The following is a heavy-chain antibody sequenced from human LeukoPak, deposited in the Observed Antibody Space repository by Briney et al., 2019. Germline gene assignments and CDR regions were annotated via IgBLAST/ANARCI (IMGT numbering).Heavy chain of an antibody. D-gene: IGHD5-18*01. CDR3: ASGGPVDTDPFDY. CDR2: INQDGSKK. V-gene: IGHV3-7*01. Sequence: GGSLRLSCVASRFTFSNYWMSWVRQAPGKGLEWVANINQDGSKKRYADSMKGRFTISRDNAKESLYLQLNSLRAEDTAVYYCASGGPVDTDPFDYWGQETLVTVSS. J-gene: IGHJ4*02. CDR1: RFTFSNYW.